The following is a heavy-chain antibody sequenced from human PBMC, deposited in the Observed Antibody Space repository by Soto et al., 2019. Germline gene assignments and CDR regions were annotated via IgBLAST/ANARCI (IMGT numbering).Heavy chain of an antibody. Sequence: EVQLVESGGGLVKPGGSLRLSCAASGFTFSSYSMNWVRQAPGKGLEWVSSISSSSSYIYYADSVKGRFTISRDNAKNSLYLQMNSLRAEDTAVYYCARDGDAAITGTMGYWGQETLVTVSS. CDR3: ARDGDAAITGTMGY. D-gene: IGHD1-7*01. J-gene: IGHJ4*02. CDR1: GFTFSSYS. V-gene: IGHV3-21*01. CDR2: ISSSSSYI.